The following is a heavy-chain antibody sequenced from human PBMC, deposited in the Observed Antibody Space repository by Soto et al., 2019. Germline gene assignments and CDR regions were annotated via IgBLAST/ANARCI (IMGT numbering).Heavy chain of an antibody. D-gene: IGHD6-13*01. CDR2: IYYSGST. CDR1: GGSISSYY. V-gene: IGHV4-59*08. Sequence: QVQLQESGPGLVKPSETLSLTCTVSGGSISSYYWSWIRQPPGKGLEWLGYIYYSGSTNYNPSLKSRVTISVDTSKNQFSLKLSSVTAADTAVYYCARRIAAAGTQNYYYYMDVWGKGTTVTVSS. CDR3: ARRIAAAGTQNYYYYMDV. J-gene: IGHJ6*03.